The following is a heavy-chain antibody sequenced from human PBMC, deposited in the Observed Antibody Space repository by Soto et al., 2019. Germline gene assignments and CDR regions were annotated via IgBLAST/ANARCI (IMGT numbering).Heavy chain of an antibody. CDR3: ARDKAYYGSGNFDY. D-gene: IGHD3-10*01. Sequence: PGGSLRLSCAASGFTFSSYWMSWVRQAPGKGLEWVANIKQDGSEKYYVDSVKGRFTISRDNAKNSLYLQMNSLRAEDTAVYYCARDKAYYGSGNFDYWGQGTLVTVSS. V-gene: IGHV3-7*01. CDR2: IKQDGSEK. CDR1: GFTFSSYW. J-gene: IGHJ4*02.